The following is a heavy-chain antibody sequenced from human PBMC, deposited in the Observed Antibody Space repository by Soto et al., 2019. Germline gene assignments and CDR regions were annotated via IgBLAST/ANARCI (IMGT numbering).Heavy chain of an antibody. CDR3: ARVPGP. V-gene: IGHV4-30-2*01. D-gene: IGHD3-10*01. J-gene: IGHJ5*02. CDR2: IYHSGST. CDR1: GGSISSGGYS. Sequence: SETLSLTCAVSGGSISSGGYSWSWIRQPPGKGLEWSGYIYHSGSTYYNPSLKSRVTISVDRSKNQFSLKLTSVTAADTAVYYCARVPGPWGQGTLVTVSS.